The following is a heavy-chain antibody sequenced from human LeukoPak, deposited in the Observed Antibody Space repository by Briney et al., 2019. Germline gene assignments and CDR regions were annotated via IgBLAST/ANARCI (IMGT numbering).Heavy chain of an antibody. V-gene: IGHV3-23*01. D-gene: IGHD5-18*01. J-gene: IGHJ4*02. CDR2: ISGSGGST. CDR1: GFTFSSYG. Sequence: GGSLRLSCAASGFTFSSYGMSWVRQAPGKGLEWVSAISGSGGSTYYADSVKGRFTISRDNCKNTLYLQMNSLRAEDTAVYYCAKNGEAYGYSYGYDDYWGQGTLVTVSS. CDR3: AKNGEAYGYSYGYDDY.